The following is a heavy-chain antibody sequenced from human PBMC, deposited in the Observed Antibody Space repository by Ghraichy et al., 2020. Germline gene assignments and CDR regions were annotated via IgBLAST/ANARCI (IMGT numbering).Heavy chain of an antibody. V-gene: IGHV3-53*01. J-gene: IGHJ3*01. CDR2: IYSGGST. D-gene: IGHD6-13*01. CDR1: GFTVSSNY. Sequence: GGSLRLSCAASGFTVSSNYMSWVRQAPGKGLEWVSVIYSGGSTYYADSVKGRFTISRDNSKNTLYLQMNSLRAEDTAVYYCASCPYSSSWYGWGQGTMVPVSS. CDR3: ASCPYSSSWYG.